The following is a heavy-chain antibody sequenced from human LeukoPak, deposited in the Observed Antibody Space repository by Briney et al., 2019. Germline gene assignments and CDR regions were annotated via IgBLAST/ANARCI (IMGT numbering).Heavy chain of an antibody. V-gene: IGHV1-3*01. J-gene: IGHJ6*02. Sequence: ASVKASCKASGYTFSSHTMHWVRQAPGQRLEWMGWINAGNGNTKYSQKFQGRVTITRDTSASTAYMELRSLRSEDTAVYYCARAYCTGGSCLYYYYYGMDVWGQGTTVTVSS. D-gene: IGHD2-15*01. CDR2: INAGNGNT. CDR1: GYTFSSHT. CDR3: ARAYCTGGSCLYYYYYGMDV.